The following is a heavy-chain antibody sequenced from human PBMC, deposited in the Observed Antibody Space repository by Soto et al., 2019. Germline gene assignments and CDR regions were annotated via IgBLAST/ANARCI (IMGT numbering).Heavy chain of an antibody. CDR2: IWYDGSNK. J-gene: IGHJ6*02. Sequence: PGGSLRLSCAASGFTFSSYGMHWVRQAPGKGLEWVAVIWYDGSNKYYADSVKGRFTISRDNSKNTLYLQMNSLRAEDTAVYYCAREGIAAAGVYYGMDVWGQGATVTVSS. CDR1: GFTFSSYG. V-gene: IGHV3-33*01. CDR3: AREGIAAAGVYYGMDV. D-gene: IGHD6-13*01.